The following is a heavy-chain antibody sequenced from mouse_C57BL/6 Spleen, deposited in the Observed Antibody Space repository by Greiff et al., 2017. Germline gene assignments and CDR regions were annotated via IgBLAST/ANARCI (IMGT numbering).Heavy chain of an antibody. Sequence: VQLQQSGAELARPGASVKMSCKASGYTFTSYTMHWVKQRPGQGLEWIGYINPSSGYTKYNQKFKDKATLTADKSSSTAYMQLRSLTSEDSAVYYCARCPITTVVAPFAYWGQGTLVTVSA. D-gene: IGHD1-1*01. CDR1: GYTFTSYT. J-gene: IGHJ3*01. V-gene: IGHV1-4*01. CDR2: INPSSGYT. CDR3: ARCPITTVVAPFAY.